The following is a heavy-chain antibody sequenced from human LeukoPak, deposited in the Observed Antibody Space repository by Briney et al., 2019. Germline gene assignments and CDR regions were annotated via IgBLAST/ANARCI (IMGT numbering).Heavy chain of an antibody. CDR1: GFTFSNYE. CDR3: ARDLDGGNSFDY. V-gene: IGHV3-48*03. D-gene: IGHD4-23*01. Sequence: PGGSLRLSCAASGFTFSNYEMNWVRQAPGKGLEWVPYISSSGRTIYYADSVKGRFTISRDNAKNSLYLQMNNLRAEDTAIYYCARDLDGGNSFDYWGQGTLVTVSS. J-gene: IGHJ4*02. CDR2: ISSSGRTI.